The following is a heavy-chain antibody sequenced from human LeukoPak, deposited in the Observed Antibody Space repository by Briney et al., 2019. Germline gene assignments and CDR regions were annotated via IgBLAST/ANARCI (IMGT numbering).Heavy chain of an antibody. J-gene: IGHJ4*02. V-gene: IGHV4-61*01. D-gene: IGHD4-11*01. CDR1: GGSVSSYYYH. CDR2: IYSSGST. CDR3: ARGPTLTTDY. Sequence: SETLSLTCTVSGGSVSSYYYHWGWLRQPPGKRLECIGYIYSSGSTNYNPSLKSRVTMSLDTSKNQFSLHLSSVTAADTAVYYCARGPTLTTDYWGQGTLVTVSS.